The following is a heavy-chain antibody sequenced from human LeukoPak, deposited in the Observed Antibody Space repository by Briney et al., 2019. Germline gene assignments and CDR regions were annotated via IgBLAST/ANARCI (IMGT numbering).Heavy chain of an antibody. CDR2: IYTSGST. Sequence: RSSETLSLTCTVSGGSISSYYWSWIRQPAGKGLEWIGRIYTSGSTNYNPSLKSRATISVDKSKNQFSLKLSSVTAADTAVYYCARDSLSGSNTFIDYWGQGTLVTVAS. D-gene: IGHD1-26*01. J-gene: IGHJ4*02. V-gene: IGHV4-4*07. CDR3: ARDSLSGSNTFIDY. CDR1: GGSISSYY.